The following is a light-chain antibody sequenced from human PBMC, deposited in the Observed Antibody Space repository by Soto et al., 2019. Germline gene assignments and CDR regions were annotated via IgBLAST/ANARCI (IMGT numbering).Light chain of an antibody. CDR2: GAS. CDR1: QSVTTQ. V-gene: IGKV3-20*01. CDR3: QQYGSSGT. J-gene: IGKJ1*01. Sequence: DIVMTQSPGTLSVSPGERATLSCRASQSVTTQLAWYQQKPGQAPRLLIYGASNRATGIPDRFSGSGSGTDFTLTISRLEPEDFAVYYCQQYGSSGTFGQGTKVDI.